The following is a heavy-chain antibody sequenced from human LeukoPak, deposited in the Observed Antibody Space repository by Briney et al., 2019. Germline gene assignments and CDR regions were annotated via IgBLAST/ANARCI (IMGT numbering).Heavy chain of an antibody. J-gene: IGHJ4*02. CDR3: ARVRLADERAWAY. CDR1: GYTLIDFY. Sequence: ASVKVSFKASGYTLIDFYIHWVRQAPGQGLEYVGWITPKSGDTYSPQRFQGRVTMTRDASISTAYMELSSLRSDDTAVYFCARVRLADERAWAYWGQGTLVTVSS. D-gene: IGHD3-3*02. CDR2: ITPKSGDT. V-gene: IGHV1-2*02.